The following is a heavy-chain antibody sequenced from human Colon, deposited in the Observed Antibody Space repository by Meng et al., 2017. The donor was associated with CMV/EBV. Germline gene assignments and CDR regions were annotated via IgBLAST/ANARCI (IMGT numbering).Heavy chain of an antibody. CDR2: FDRSGNI. V-gene: IGHV4-4*07. Sequence: QVKLPGWGPGLGKPAATLTLTFTVSGASISNYFWTLIRQPAGKAMEYIGCFDRSGNIGYNSTLKSRATMSVDTSKNQFSQKLSSVTAADTAVYYCARGGVENTILDYWGQGALVTVSS. CDR1: GASISNYF. D-gene: IGHD3-3*01. J-gene: IGHJ4*02. CDR3: ARGGVENTILDY.